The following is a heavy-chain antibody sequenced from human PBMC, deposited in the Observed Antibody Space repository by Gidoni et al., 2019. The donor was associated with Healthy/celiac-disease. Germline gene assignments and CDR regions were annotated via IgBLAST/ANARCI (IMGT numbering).Heavy chain of an antibody. V-gene: IGHV3-23*01. D-gene: IGHD6-19*01. J-gene: IGHJ4*02. CDR3: AGSLDSRGWYNFDY. CDR2: ISGSGAGT. Sequence: EVQLLESGGGLVQPGGSLRLACEASGFPFSNYAMSWVRQAPGKGLEWVSVISGSGAGTNYADSVKGRFTVSRDKSKNTLYLQMSTLRAEDTAVYYCAGSLDSRGWYNFDYWGQGTLVTVSS. CDR1: GFPFSNYA.